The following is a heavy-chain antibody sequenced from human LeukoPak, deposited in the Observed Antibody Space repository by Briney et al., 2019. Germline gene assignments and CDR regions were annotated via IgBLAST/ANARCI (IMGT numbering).Heavy chain of an antibody. CDR3: ARDPAIYDFWSGQDYGMDV. V-gene: IGHV4-39*07. J-gene: IGHJ6*02. Sequence: SETLSLTCTVSGGSISSSSYYWGWIRQPPGKGLEWIGSIYYSGSTYYNPSLKSRVTISVDTSKNQFSLKLSSVTAADTAVYYCARDPAIYDFWSGQDYGMDVWGRGTTVTVSS. D-gene: IGHD3-3*01. CDR1: GGSISSSSYY. CDR2: IYYSGST.